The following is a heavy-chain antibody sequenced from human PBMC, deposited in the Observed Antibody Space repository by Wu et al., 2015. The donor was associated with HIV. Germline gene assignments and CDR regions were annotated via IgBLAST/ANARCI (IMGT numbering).Heavy chain of an antibody. J-gene: IGHJ1*01. Sequence: QVQLVQSGAEVKKPGASVKVSCKASGYTFTSYDINWVRQATGQGLEWMGWMNPNSGNTGYAQKFQGRVTITRNTSISTAYMELSSLRSEDTAVYYCARAPKRYCSGGSCYSGRRYFQHWGQGTLVTVSS. V-gene: IGHV1-8*03. D-gene: IGHD2-15*01. CDR3: ARAPKRYCSGGSCYSGRRYFQH. CDR2: MNPNSGNT. CDR1: GYTFTSYD.